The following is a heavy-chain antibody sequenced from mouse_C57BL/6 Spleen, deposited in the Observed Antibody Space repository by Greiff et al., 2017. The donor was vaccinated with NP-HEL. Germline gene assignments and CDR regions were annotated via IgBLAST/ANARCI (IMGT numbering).Heavy chain of an antibody. CDR2: IYPSDSET. V-gene: IGHV1-61*01. CDR1: GYTFTSYW. J-gene: IGHJ4*01. Sequence: VQLQQSGAELVRPGSSVKLSCKASGYTFTSYWMDWVKQRPGQGLEWIGNIYPSDSETHYNQKFKDKATLTVDKSSSTAYMQLSSLTSEDSAVYYCARCDYDGMDYWGQGTSVTVSS. CDR3: ARCDYDGMDY.